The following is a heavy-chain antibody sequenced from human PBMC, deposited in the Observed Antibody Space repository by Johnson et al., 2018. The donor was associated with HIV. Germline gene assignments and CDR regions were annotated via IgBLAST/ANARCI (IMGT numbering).Heavy chain of an antibody. CDR3: AREVKRYAFDI. J-gene: IGHJ3*02. CDR2: ISDSGGRT. V-gene: IGHV3-23*01. D-gene: IGHD1-26*01. Sequence: EVQLLESGGGLVQPGGSLSLSCTASGFAFVSYAISWVRQAPGKGLEWVSTISDSGGRTFNADSVKGRFTISRDNSRNTLYLQMNSLRAEDTAVYYCAREVKRYAFDIWGQGTMVTVSS. CDR1: GFAFVSYA.